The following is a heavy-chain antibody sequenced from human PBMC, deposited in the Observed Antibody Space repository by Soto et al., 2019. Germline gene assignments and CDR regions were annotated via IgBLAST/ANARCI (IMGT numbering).Heavy chain of an antibody. CDR1: GYTFTGYY. Sequence: GASVKVSCKASGYTFTGYYMHWVRQAPGQGLEWMGWINPNSGGKNYAQKFQGWVTMTRDTSISTAYMELSRLRSDDTAVYYCARDLYYYDSSGYFQPLYYFDYWGQGTLVTVSS. D-gene: IGHD3-22*01. V-gene: IGHV1-2*04. CDR3: ARDLYYYDSSGYFQPLYYFDY. J-gene: IGHJ4*02. CDR2: INPNSGGK.